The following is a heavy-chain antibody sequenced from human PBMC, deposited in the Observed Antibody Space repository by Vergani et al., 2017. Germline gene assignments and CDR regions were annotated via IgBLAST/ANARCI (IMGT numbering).Heavy chain of an antibody. V-gene: IGHV3-9*01. D-gene: IGHD1-26*01. CDR3: AREIVGATENYFDY. J-gene: IGHJ4*02. Sequence: EVQLVESGGGLVQPGRSLRLSCAASGFTFDDYAMHWVRQAPGKGLEWVSGISWNSGSIGYADSVKGRFTISRDNAKNSLYLQMNSLRAEDTALYYCAREIVGATENYFDYWGQGTLVTVSS. CDR1: GFTFDDYA. CDR2: ISWNSGSI.